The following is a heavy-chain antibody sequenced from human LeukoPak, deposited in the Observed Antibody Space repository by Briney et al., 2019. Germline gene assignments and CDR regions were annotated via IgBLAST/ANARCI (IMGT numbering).Heavy chain of an antibody. V-gene: IGHV7-4-1*02. CDR2: INTNTGNP. D-gene: IGHD3-22*01. Sequence: ASVKVSCKASDYTLTRYAMNWVRQAPGQGLEWMGWINTNTGNPMYAQGFTGRFVFSLDTSVSTAYLQISSLKAEDSAVYYCATRVPYDGSNYSDYWGQGTLVTVSS. J-gene: IGHJ4*02. CDR1: DYTLTRYA. CDR3: ATRVPYDGSNYSDY.